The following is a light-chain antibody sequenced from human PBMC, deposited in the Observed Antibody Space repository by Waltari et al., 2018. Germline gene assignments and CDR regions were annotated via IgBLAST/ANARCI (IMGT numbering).Light chain of an antibody. CDR2: AAS. J-gene: IGKJ1*01. Sequence: DIQMTQSPSPLSASVADRVTITCRASQSIIRYLNWYQQKPGKAPKLLIYAASSLQSGVPSRFSGSGSGTDFTLTISSLQPEDFATYYCQQSYSTPWTFGQGTKVEIK. CDR3: QQSYSTPWT. V-gene: IGKV1-39*01. CDR1: QSIIRY.